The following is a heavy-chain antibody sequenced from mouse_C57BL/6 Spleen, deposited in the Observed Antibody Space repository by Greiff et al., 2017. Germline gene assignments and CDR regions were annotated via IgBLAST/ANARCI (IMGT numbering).Heavy chain of an antibody. CDR1: GYTFTSYD. CDR3: ARTDYGNYWYFDV. J-gene: IGHJ1*03. V-gene: IGHV1-85*01. CDR2: IYPRDGST. D-gene: IGHD2-1*01. Sequence: VQLQQSGPELVKPGASVKLSCKASGYTFTSYDINWVKQRPGQGLEWIGWIYPRDGSTKYNEKFKGKATLTVDTSSSTAYMELHSLTSEDSAVYFCARTDYGNYWYFDVWGTGTTVTVSS.